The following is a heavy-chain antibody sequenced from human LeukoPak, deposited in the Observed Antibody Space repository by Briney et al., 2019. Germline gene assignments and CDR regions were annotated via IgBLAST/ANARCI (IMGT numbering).Heavy chain of an antibody. CDR2: IYHSGST. V-gene: IGHV4-4*02. D-gene: IGHD3-10*01. Sequence: SGTLPLTCAVSGGSISSSNWWSWVRQPPGKGLEWIGEIYHSGSTNYNPSLKSRVTISVDKSKNQFSLKLSSVTAADTAVYYCARDGYYYGSGSYSNSIDYWGQGTLVTVSS. CDR3: ARDGYYYGSGSYSNSIDY. J-gene: IGHJ4*02. CDR1: GGSISSSNW.